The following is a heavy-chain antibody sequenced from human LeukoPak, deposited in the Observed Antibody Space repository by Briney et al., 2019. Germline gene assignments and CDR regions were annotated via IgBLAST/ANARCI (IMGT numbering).Heavy chain of an antibody. CDR3: ARVYSSSWYGSRFDP. V-gene: IGHV1-2*02. D-gene: IGHD6-13*01. Sequence: ASVKVSCKASGYTFTGYYMHWVRQAPGQGLEWMGWINPNSGGTNYAQKFQGRVTMTRDTSISTAYMELSRLRSGDTAVYYCARVYSSSWYGSRFDPWGQGTLVTVSS. J-gene: IGHJ5*02. CDR2: INPNSGGT. CDR1: GYTFTGYY.